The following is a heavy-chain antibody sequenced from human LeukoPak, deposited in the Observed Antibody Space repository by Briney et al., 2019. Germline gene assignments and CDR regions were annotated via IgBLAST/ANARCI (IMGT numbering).Heavy chain of an antibody. J-gene: IGHJ4*02. CDR1: GFTFSRYN. D-gene: IGHD2-15*01. V-gene: IGHV3-21*01. CDR2: ITSSSIYI. Sequence: GGSLRLSCAASGFTFSRYNMNWVRQAPGKGLEWVSSITSSSIYIYYADSMKGRFTISRDNAKNSLYLQMDSLRAEDTAVYYCARVRLYLQREAGFDYWGQGTLVTVSS. CDR3: ARVRLYLQREAGFDY.